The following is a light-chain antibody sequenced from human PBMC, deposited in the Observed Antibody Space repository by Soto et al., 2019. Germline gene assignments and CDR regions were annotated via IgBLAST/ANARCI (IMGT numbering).Light chain of an antibody. CDR2: GAS. Sequence: EIVMTQSLAILSVSPGEGAALSCRATKNVRAKVGCYLQKAGQAPRRLIYGASTTATGVPDGFSASGSGTQFTLTISRLQSEDSAVYFCQQNNRWPHITFGQGTRLEI. CDR1: KNVRAK. V-gene: IGKV3-15*01. CDR3: QQNNRWPHIT. J-gene: IGKJ5*01.